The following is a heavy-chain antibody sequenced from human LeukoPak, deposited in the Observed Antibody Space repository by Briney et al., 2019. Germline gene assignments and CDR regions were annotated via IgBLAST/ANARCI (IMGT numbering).Heavy chain of an antibody. CDR2: IYNRGST. CDR3: ASPTSISGAFDI. J-gene: IGHJ3*02. V-gene: IGHV4-59*01. D-gene: IGHD6-6*01. Sequence: KPSETLSLTCTVSGGSISSYYWSWIRQPPGKGLEWIGYIYNRGSTNYNPSLKSRVTISIDTSKNQFSLKLSSVTAADTAVYYCASPTSISGAFDIWGQGTMVTVSS. CDR1: GGSISSYY.